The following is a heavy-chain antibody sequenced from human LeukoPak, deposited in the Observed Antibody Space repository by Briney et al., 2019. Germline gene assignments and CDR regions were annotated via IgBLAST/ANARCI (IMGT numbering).Heavy chain of an antibody. J-gene: IGHJ4*02. D-gene: IGHD6-13*01. CDR3: ARVDSSSWYKFDF. Sequence: GGSLRLSCAASGFXVSSNYMSWVRQAPGKGLEWVSVIYSGGSTYNADSVKGRFTISRDNSKNTLYLEMNSLRAEDTAVYYCARVDSSSWYKFDFWGQGTLVTVSS. CDR1: GFXVSSNY. CDR2: IYSGGST. V-gene: IGHV3-53*01.